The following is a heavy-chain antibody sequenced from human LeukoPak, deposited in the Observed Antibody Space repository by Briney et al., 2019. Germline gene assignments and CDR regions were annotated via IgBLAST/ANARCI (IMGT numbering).Heavy chain of an antibody. J-gene: IGHJ6*03. CDR2: ISSSGSTI. D-gene: IGHD5-12*01. V-gene: IGHV3-11*04. CDR3: VASGYDYDYYYYMDV. CDR1: GFTFSDYY. Sequence: GGSLRLSCAASGFTFSDYYMSWIRQAPGKGLEWVSYISSSGSTIYYADSVKGRFTISRDNAKNSLYLQMNSLRAEDTAVYYCVASGYDYDYYYYMDVWGKGTTVTISS.